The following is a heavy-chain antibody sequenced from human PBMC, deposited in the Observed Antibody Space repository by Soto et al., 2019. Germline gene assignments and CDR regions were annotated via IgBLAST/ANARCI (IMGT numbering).Heavy chain of an antibody. J-gene: IGHJ4*02. D-gene: IGHD2-2*01. CDR3: AKDSRRDGSTTTCYLFDY. Sequence: DVQLLESGGGLVQPGGSLRLSCATSGFTFTTYAMSWVRQAPGKGLEWVSSMSGSGGNTYYANSVKGRFTISRDNSENTLYLQMNSLRAEDAAVYYCAKDSRRDGSTTTCYLFDYWGQGTLVTVS. V-gene: IGHV3-23*01. CDR2: MSGSGGNT. CDR1: GFTFTTYA.